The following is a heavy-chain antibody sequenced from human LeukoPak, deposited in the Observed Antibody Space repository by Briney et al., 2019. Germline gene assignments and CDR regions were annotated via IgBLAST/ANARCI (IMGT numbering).Heavy chain of an antibody. CDR2: IYPGDSDT. V-gene: IGHV5-51*01. Sequence: GESLKISCKGSGYSFTSYWIGWVRQMPGKGLEWMGIIYPGDSDTRYSPSFQGQVTISADKSISTAYLQWSSLKASDTAMYYCARQAAAAGTTLQHRLPWYFDYWGQGTLVTVSS. J-gene: IGHJ4*02. CDR1: GYSFTSYW. CDR3: ARQAAAAGTTLQHRLPWYFDY. D-gene: IGHD6-13*01.